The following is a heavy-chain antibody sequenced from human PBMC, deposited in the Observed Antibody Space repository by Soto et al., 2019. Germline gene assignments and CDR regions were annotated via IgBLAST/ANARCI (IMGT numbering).Heavy chain of an antibody. CDR3: ARDWTHYDSSGPGDY. CDR1: GYTFTSYP. D-gene: IGHD3-22*01. J-gene: IGHJ4*02. CDR2: VNAGNGDT. V-gene: IGHV1-3*01. Sequence: GASVKVSCKASGYTFTSYPMHWVGQAPGQGLEWMGWVNAGNGDTKYSQKFQGRVTITRDTSALTAYMELCSLRSEDTAVYYCARDWTHYDSSGPGDYWGQGTLVTVSS.